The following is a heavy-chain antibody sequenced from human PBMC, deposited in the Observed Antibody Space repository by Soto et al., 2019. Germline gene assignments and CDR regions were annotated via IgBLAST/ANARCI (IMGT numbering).Heavy chain of an antibody. V-gene: IGHV1-69*06. CDR2: IIPIFGTA. D-gene: IGHD5-12*01. Sequence: QVQLVQAGAEVKKPGSSVKVSCKSSGGTFSSYAISWVRQAPGQGREWMGGIIPIFGTANYAQKFQGRVTITADKTTSTDYKELMSPSSADKAVYYCASASGGGYSAPGRCFDPFGQGTIVNVSA. CDR1: GGTFSSYA. CDR3: ASASGGGYSAPGRCFDP. J-gene: IGHJ5*02.